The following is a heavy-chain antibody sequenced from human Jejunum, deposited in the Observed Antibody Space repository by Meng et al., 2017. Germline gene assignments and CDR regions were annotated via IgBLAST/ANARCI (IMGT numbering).Heavy chain of an antibody. CDR2: LWYHGGKR. V-gene: IGHV3-33*01. D-gene: IGHD1-26*01. CDR3: ARDWAVQWGFVDD. CDR1: GFTFRQHG. Sequence: VGLVESWGGGVLAGGSLGILLASLGFTFRQHGRHWGRQATWQGLGWLAVLWYHGGKRFYANNPQGRFTTSRDNSENPLYLQLNSLRAEDTAIYYCARDWAVQWGFVDDWGQGTLVTVSS. J-gene: IGHJ4*02.